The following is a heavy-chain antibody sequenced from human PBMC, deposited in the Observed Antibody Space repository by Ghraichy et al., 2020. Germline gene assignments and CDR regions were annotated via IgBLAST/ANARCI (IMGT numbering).Heavy chain of an antibody. Sequence: GESLNISCKASGYKFTNYWIGWVRQMPGKGLEWVGSIYPEESDIRYSPSFKGQVTISADKSISTAYLQWNNLRASDTAIYYCARREDNAATAVDFWGQGTLVTVSS. CDR2: IYPEESDI. J-gene: IGHJ4*02. D-gene: IGHD6-13*01. CDR3: ARREDNAATAVDF. CDR1: GYKFTNYW. V-gene: IGHV5-51*01.